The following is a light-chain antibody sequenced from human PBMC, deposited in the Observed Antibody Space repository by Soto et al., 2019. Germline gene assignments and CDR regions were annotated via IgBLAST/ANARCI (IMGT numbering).Light chain of an antibody. CDR1: QSVLYSSNNKNY. V-gene: IGKV4-1*01. CDR3: KQYYNTPLT. J-gene: IGKJ4*01. CDR2: WAY. Sequence: EIVMTQSPATLSVSPGERATLSCKSSQSVLYSSNNKNYLAWYQQKPGQPPKLLIYWAYTRESGVHDRFSGSGSGTDFTLTIRSLQAEDVAVYYCKQYYNTPLTFGGGTKVDI.